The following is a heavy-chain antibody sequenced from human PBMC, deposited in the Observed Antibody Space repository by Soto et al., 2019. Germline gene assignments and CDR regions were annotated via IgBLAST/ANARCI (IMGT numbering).Heavy chain of an antibody. D-gene: IGHD3-10*01. CDR1: GFTFSNAW. CDR2: IKSKTDGGTT. V-gene: IGHV3-15*07. CDR3: TTGAYGSGSYYPEAYYYYGMDV. Sequence: GGSLRLSCAASGFTFSNAWMNWVRQAPGKGLEWVGRIKSKTDGGTTDYAAPVKGRFTISRDDSKNTLYLQMNSLKTEDTAVYYRTTGAYGSGSYYPEAYYYYGMDVWGQGTTVTVSS. J-gene: IGHJ6*02.